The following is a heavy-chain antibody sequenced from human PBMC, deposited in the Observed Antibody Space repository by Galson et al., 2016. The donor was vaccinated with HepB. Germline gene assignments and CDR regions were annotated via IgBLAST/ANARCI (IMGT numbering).Heavy chain of an antibody. CDR3: ARNPDSHYYYYYYGLDV. D-gene: IGHD2-15*01. V-gene: IGHV1-3*01. CDR1: YTFSRYP. CDR2: INPGNGTA. Sequence: YTFSRYPMHWVRQAPGQSLEWMGWINPGNGTAKYPQKFQGRVTITRDTTASTAYMEFSSLRSEDTAVYYCARNPDSHYYYYYYGLDVWGQGTTVTVSS. J-gene: IGHJ6*02.